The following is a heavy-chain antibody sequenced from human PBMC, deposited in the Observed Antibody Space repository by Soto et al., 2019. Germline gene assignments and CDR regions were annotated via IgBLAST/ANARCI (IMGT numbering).Heavy chain of an antibody. Sequence: GGSRRLSCAASGFTFSSYGMHWVRQAPGKGLEWVAVIWYDGSNKYYADSVKGRFTISRDNSKNTLYLQMNSLRAEDTAVYYCARDGYSSSYCFDYWGQGTLVTVS. CDR3: ARDGYSSSYCFDY. J-gene: IGHJ4*02. CDR1: GFTFSSYG. D-gene: IGHD6-6*01. CDR2: IWYDGSNK. V-gene: IGHV3-33*01.